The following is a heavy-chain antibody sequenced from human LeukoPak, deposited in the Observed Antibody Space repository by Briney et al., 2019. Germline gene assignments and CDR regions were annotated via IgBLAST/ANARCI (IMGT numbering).Heavy chain of an antibody. Sequence: PSETLSLTCTVSGGSISSGSYYWGWIRQPPGKGLEWIGSIYYSGSTYYNPSLKSRVTISVDTSKNQFSLKLSSVTAADTAVYYCARHVATMVRGVNYYYYYMGVWGKGTTVTVSS. V-gene: IGHV4-39*01. CDR2: IYYSGST. CDR1: GGSISSGSYY. CDR3: ARHVATMVRGVNYYYYYMGV. J-gene: IGHJ6*03. D-gene: IGHD3-10*01.